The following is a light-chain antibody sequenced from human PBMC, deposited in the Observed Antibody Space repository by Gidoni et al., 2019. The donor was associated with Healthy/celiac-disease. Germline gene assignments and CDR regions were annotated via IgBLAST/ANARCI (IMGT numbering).Light chain of an antibody. Sequence: EIVLTQYPGTLSLSPGERATLSCWASQSVSSSYLAWYQQKPGQAPRLLIYGASSRATGIPDRFSDSGSGTDFTLTISRLEPEDFAVYYCQQYGSSPPYTFXQXTKLEIK. V-gene: IGKV3-20*01. CDR2: GAS. J-gene: IGKJ2*01. CDR1: QSVSSSY. CDR3: QQYGSSPPYT.